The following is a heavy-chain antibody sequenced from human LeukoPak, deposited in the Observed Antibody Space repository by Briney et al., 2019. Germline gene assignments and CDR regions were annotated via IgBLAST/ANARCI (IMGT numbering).Heavy chain of an antibody. CDR2: MYYSGTT. V-gene: IGHV4-39*01. J-gene: IGHJ5*02. CDR1: GGSISSGSYY. CDR3: ARHRGDLWTAHGT. D-gene: IGHD3/OR15-3a*01. Sequence: NPSQTPSLTCTVSGGSISSGSYYWSWIRQPAGKGLEWVGSMYYSGTTYYNPSLKSRVTISVDTSKNQFSLRLSSVTVADTALYYCARHRGDLWTAHGTWGQGTLVTVSS.